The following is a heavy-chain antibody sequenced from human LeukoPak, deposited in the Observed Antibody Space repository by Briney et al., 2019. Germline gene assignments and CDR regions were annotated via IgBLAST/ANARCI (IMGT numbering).Heavy chain of an antibody. CDR2: ISYDGINK. Sequence: RGSLRLSCAPSGLTFTSYAMHWVRQAPGNGLEWGAVISYDGINKYYADSVKGRFTISRDNSKNTLYLQMNSLRAEDTAVYYCAREATYSSSWYWFYPWGQGTLFSVSS. CDR1: GLTFTSYA. D-gene: IGHD6-13*01. CDR3: AREATYSSSWYWFYP. J-gene: IGHJ5*02. V-gene: IGHV3-30-3*01.